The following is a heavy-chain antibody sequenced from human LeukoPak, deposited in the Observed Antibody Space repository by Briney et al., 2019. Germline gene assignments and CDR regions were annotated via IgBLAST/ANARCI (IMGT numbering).Heavy chain of an antibody. CDR3: ARARSGWYPDY. V-gene: IGHV1-8*01. CDR2: MYPNSGNT. Sequence: ASVKVSCKASGYTFTSYDINWVRQATGPGLEGMGWMYPNSGNTGYAQKFQGRVTMTRNTSISTAYMELSSLRSEDTAVYYCARARSGWYPDYWGQGTLVTVSS. CDR1: GYTFTSYD. J-gene: IGHJ4*02. D-gene: IGHD6-19*01.